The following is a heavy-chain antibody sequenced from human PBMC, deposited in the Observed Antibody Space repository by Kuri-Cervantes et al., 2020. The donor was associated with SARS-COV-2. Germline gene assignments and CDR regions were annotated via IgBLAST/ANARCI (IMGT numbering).Heavy chain of an antibody. CDR1: GGTISSYY. CDR2: IYYSGST. J-gene: IGHJ6*02. V-gene: IGHV4-59*08. CDR3: ARQDIVVVPAAHGDYYYYYGMVV. Sequence: SETLSLTCTVSGGTISSYYWSWIRQPPGKGLEWIGYIYYSGSTYYNPSLKSRVTISVDTSKNQFSLKLSSVTAADTAVYYCARQDIVVVPAAHGDYYYYYGMVVWGPGNMVNVSS. D-gene: IGHD2-2*01.